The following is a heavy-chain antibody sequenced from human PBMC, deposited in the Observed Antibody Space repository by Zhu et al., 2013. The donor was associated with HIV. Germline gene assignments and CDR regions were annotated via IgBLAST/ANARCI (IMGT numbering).Heavy chain of an antibody. CDR2: INPNSGGT. V-gene: IGHV1-2*02. CDR3: ARADRVVIDWFDP. CDR1: GYTFTGYY. D-gene: IGHD2-21*01. Sequence: QVQLVQSGTEVKKPGATVKVSCKASGYTFTGYYIHWVRQAPGQGLEWMGWINPNSGGTNYAQKFQSRVTMTRDTSISTAYMELSRLKSDDTAVYDCARADRVVIDWFDPWGQGTLVTGLL. J-gene: IGHJ5*02.